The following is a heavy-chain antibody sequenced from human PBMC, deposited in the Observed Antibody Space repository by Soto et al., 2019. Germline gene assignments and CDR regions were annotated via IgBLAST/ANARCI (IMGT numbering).Heavy chain of an antibody. Sequence: EAPVKVSCKASGGTFSSYAISWVRQAPGQGLEWMGGIIPIFGTANYAQKFQGRVTITADESTSTAYMELSSLRSEDTAVYYCARLGGAAAGPFDYWGQGTLVTVSS. V-gene: IGHV1-69*13. D-gene: IGHD6-13*01. J-gene: IGHJ4*02. CDR3: ARLGGAAAGPFDY. CDR1: GGTFSSYA. CDR2: IIPIFGTA.